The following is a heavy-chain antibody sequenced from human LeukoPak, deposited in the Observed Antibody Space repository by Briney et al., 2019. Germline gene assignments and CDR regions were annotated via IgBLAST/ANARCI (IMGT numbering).Heavy chain of an antibody. CDR2: ISSSSSYI. D-gene: IGHD3-10*01. CDR1: GFTFSSYS. V-gene: IGHV3-21*01. J-gene: IGHJ4*02. CDR3: ARVFHYYGSGSYYNVPDY. Sequence: GGSLRLSCAASGFTFSSYSMNWVRQAPGKGLEWVSSISSSSSYIYYADSVKGRFTISRDNAKNSLYLQMNSLRDEDTAVYYCARVFHYYGSGSYYNVPDYWGQGTLVTVSS.